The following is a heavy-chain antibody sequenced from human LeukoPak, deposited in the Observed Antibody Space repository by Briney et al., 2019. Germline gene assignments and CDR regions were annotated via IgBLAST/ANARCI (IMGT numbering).Heavy chain of an antibody. CDR1: GFDVIINY. CDR2: IYSGGNTQYGGP. Sequence: PGGSLRLSCAASGFDVIINYMSWVRQAPGKGLEWVSVIYSGGNTQYGGPYYADSVKGRFTISRHNSDNTLYLEMNSLTAEDTAVYYCASSCDYESSGYHRPPGYWGQGTLVTVSA. V-gene: IGHV3-53*04. D-gene: IGHD3-22*01. J-gene: IGHJ4*02. CDR3: ASSCDYESSGYHRPPGY.